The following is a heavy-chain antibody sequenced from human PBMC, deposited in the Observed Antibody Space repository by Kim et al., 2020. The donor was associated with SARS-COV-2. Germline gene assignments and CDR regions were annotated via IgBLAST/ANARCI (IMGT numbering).Heavy chain of an antibody. CDR3: AKRALSENYFDY. Sequence: YADSVKGRFTISRDNAKNTVYLHMNSLRVEDTAIYYCAKRALSENYFDYWGQGTLVTVSS. V-gene: IGHV3-23*01. J-gene: IGHJ4*02.